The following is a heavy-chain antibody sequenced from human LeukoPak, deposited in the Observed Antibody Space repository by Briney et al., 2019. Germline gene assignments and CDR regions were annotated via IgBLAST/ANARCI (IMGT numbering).Heavy chain of an antibody. D-gene: IGHD2-15*01. CDR1: GFTFSTYD. J-gene: IGHJ4*02. CDR2: MSYDGSNK. V-gene: IGHV3-30*18. CDR3: AKVGGYCSGGRCYSSYYFDY. Sequence: GGSLRLSCAASGFTFSTYDMHWGRQAPGKGLEWVTVMSYDGSNKYYADSVKGRFTISRDNSKNTLYLQMNSLRAEDTAVYYCAKVGGYCSGGRCYSSYYFDYWGQGTLVTVSS.